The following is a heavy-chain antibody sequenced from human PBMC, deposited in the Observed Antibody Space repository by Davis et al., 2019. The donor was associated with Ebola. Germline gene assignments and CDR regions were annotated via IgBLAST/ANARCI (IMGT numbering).Heavy chain of an antibody. CDR3: ARAHSYWSAYPYGVDV. Sequence: PGGSLRLSCTVSGASITNDGYYWTWIRQHPGKGLEWMGRIDPSDAHSDYSPSFQGQVTISVDRSISSVYLEWNSLKASDTAVYYCARAHSYWSAYPYGVDVWGQGTTVTVSS. CDR1: GASITNDGYY. D-gene: IGHD3-3*01. J-gene: IGHJ6*02. V-gene: IGHV5-10-1*04. CDR2: IDPSDAHS.